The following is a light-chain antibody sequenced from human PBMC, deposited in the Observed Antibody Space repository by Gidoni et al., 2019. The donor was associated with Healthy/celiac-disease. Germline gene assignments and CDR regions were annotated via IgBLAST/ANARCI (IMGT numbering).Light chain of an antibody. V-gene: IGLV2-14*03. Sequence: QSDLTPPACVSGSPGQSITIFFTGTSRDVGGYNYVTWYQQHPGNAPKLTIDDGSNRPSGVSNRFSGSKSGNTASLTISGLQAEDEADYYCSSYTSSSVVFGGGTKLTVL. CDR2: DGS. CDR3: SSYTSSSVV. CDR1: SRDVGGYNY. J-gene: IGLJ2*01.